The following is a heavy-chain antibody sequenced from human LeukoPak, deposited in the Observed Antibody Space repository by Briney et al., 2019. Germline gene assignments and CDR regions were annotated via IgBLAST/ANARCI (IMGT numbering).Heavy chain of an antibody. V-gene: IGHV3-23*01. CDR3: ARVLMSYYYDSSGYFDSFDY. Sequence: GGSLRLSCAASGFTFSSYAMTWVRQAPGKGLEWVSAISGGGGSTYYADSVKGRFTISRDNSKNTLYLQMNSLRAEDTAVYYCARVLMSYYYDSSGYFDSFDYWGQGTLVTVSS. D-gene: IGHD3-22*01. CDR2: ISGGGGST. CDR1: GFTFSSYA. J-gene: IGHJ4*02.